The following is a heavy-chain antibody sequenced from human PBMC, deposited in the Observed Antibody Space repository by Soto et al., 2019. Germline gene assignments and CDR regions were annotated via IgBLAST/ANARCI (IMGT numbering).Heavy chain of an antibody. J-gene: IGHJ6*03. D-gene: IGHD3-3*01. CDR2: MNPNSGNT. CDR3: AVGVVIPNYYYYMDV. CDR1: GYTFTSYD. Sequence: ASVKVSCKSSGYTFTSYDINWVRQATGQGLEWMGWMNPNSGNTGYAQKFQGRVTMTRNTSISTAYMELSSLRSEDTAVYYCAVGVVIPNYYYYMDVWGKRTTVTVSS. V-gene: IGHV1-8*01.